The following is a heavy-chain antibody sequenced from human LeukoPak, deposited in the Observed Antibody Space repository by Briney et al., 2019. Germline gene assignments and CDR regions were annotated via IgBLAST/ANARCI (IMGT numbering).Heavy chain of an antibody. CDR3: ARGSLDTAMVTFSSWFDP. CDR1: GGSISSYY. CDR2: IYYTGSS. J-gene: IGHJ5*02. D-gene: IGHD5-18*01. V-gene: IGHV4-59*12. Sequence: SETLSLTCTVSGGSISSYYWSWIRQPPGKGLEWIGYIYYTGSSNYNPSLKSRVSMSVDTSKKQFSLKMSSVTAADTAVYYCARGSLDTAMVTFSSWFDPWGQGTLVTVSS.